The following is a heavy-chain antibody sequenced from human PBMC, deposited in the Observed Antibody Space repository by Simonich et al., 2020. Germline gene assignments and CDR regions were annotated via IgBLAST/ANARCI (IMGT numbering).Heavy chain of an antibody. V-gene: IGHV4-39*01. D-gene: IGHD6-13*01. Sequence: QLQLQESGPGLVKPSETLSLTCTVSGGSISSSSYYWGWIRQPPGKGLEWIGSIYYRGSTYYNPSLKARVPISVDTSKNQFSLKLSSVTAADTAVYYCARHAGFAFDIWGQGTMVTVSS. CDR3: ARHAGFAFDI. CDR1: GGSISSSSYY. J-gene: IGHJ3*02. CDR2: IYYRGST.